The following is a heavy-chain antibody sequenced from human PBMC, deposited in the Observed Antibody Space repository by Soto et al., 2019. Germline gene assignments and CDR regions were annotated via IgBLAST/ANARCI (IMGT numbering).Heavy chain of an antibody. D-gene: IGHD2-15*01. CDR3: AKVCLRCPRSLLVVDDITGGFDY. J-gene: IGHJ4*02. CDR1: GFAFRSSA. CDR2: ISGSGGSI. Sequence: GGSLRHSCTASGFAFRSSAVSWVRQRPGEGLEWVSVISGSGGSIYYADSVKGRFTISRDNSENTLYLRMNSLRAEDTAVYYCAKVCLRCPRSLLVVDDITGGFDYWGQGTLVTVSS. V-gene: IGHV3-23*01.